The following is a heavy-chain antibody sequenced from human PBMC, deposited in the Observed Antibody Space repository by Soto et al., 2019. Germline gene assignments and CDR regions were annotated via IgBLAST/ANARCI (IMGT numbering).Heavy chain of an antibody. J-gene: IGHJ4*02. CDR2: ISAYNGNT. D-gene: IGHD5-18*01. V-gene: IGHV1-18*01. CDR3: ALYVDTAMVTFDY. CDR1: GYTFTSYG. Sequence: QVQLVQSGAEVKKPGASVKVSCKASGYTFTSYGISWVRQAPGQGLEWMGWISAYNGNTNYAQKLQGRVTMTTDTSTSTGYRELRSLRSDDTAVYYCALYVDTAMVTFDYWGQGTLVTVSS.